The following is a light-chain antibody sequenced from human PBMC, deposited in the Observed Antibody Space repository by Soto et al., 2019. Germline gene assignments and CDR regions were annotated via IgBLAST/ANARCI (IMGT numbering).Light chain of an antibody. V-gene: IGKV2-28*01. CDR2: LGS. CDR3: MQALQTPST. CDR1: QSLLHSNGYNY. Sequence: DIVMTQSPLSLPVTPGEPASISCRSSQSLLHSNGYNYLDWYLQKPGQSPQLLIYLGSNRASGVPDRFSGRGSVTDSTLKLSRVEAEDVGVYYCMQALQTPSTFGQGTKVEIK. J-gene: IGKJ1*01.